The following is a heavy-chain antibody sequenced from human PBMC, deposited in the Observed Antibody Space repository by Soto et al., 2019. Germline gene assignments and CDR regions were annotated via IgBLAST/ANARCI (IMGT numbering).Heavy chain of an antibody. CDR2: ISAYSGKT. CDR1: GYTFTTYG. V-gene: IGHV1-18*01. J-gene: IGHJ4*02. D-gene: IGHD3-16*01. CDR3: ARDPYLGDHQY. Sequence: QVRLVQSGGEVKKPGASVKVSCKTSGYTFTTYGISWLRQAPGQGLEWVGWISAYSGKTHYAQKFQGKVTMTTDTSTNTAYLELRSLSSDDTAVYYCARDPYLGDHQYWGQGTLVTVSS.